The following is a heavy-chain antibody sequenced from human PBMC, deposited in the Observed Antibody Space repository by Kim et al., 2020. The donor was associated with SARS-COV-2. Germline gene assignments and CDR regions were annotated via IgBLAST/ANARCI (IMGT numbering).Heavy chain of an antibody. V-gene: IGHV3-30*18. D-gene: IGHD6-13*01. CDR3: AKVSRGSSWGNYYGMDV. CDR2: ISYDGSNK. CDR1: GFTFSSYG. J-gene: IGHJ6*02. Sequence: GGSLRLSCAASGFTFSSYGMHWVRQAPGKGLEWVAVISYDGSNKYYADSVKGRFTISRDNSKNTLYLQMNSLRAEDTAVYYCAKVSRGSSWGNYYGMDVWGQGTTVTVSS.